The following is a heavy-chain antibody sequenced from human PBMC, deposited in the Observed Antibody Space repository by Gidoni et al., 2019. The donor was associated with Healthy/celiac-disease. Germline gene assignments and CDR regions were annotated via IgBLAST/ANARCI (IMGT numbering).Heavy chain of an antibody. J-gene: IGHJ6*02. Sequence: QVQLVESGGGVVQPGRSLRLSCAASGFTFSSYGMHWVRQAPGKGLEWVAVIWYDGSNKYYADSVKGRFTISRDNSKNTLYLQMNSLRAEDTAVYYCVRVGGGSSSPRYGMDVWGQGTTVTVSS. CDR2: IWYDGSNK. CDR1: GFTFSSYG. CDR3: VRVGGGSSSPRYGMDV. D-gene: IGHD6-6*01. V-gene: IGHV3-33*01.